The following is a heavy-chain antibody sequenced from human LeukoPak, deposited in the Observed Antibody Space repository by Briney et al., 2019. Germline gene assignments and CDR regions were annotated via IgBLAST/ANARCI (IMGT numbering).Heavy chain of an antibody. V-gene: IGHV1-46*01. CDR2: INPSGGST. D-gene: IGHD3-22*01. CDR1: GYAFTSYY. J-gene: IGHJ4*02. CDR3: ARDSSGYYYFDY. Sequence: ASVKVSCKASGYAFTSYYMHWVRQAPGQGLEWMGIINPSGGSTSYAQKFQGRVTMTRDTSTSTVYMELSSLRSEDTAVYYCARDSSGYYYFDYWGQGTLDTVSS.